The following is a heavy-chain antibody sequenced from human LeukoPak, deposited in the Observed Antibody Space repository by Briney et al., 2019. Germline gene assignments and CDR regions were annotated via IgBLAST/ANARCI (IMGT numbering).Heavy chain of an antibody. D-gene: IGHD3/OR15-3a*01. CDR1: GYTFTSYD. J-gene: IGHJ6*03. CDR2: MNPNSGNT. Sequence: GASVKVSCKASGYTFTSYDINWVRQATGQGLEWMGCMNPNSGNTGYAQKFQGRVTMTKNTSITTAYMELSSLRSEDTAVYYCARALSWTTDSYYYMDVWGKGTTVTVSS. V-gene: IGHV1-8*01. CDR3: ARALSWTTDSYYYMDV.